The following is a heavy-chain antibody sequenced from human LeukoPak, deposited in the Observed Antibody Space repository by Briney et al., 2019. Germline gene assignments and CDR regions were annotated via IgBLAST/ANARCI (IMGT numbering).Heavy chain of an antibody. J-gene: IGHJ6*02. D-gene: IGHD1-26*01. CDR1: GGSISSYY. CDR2: VYYSGRT. V-gene: IGHV4-59*01. Sequence: SETLSLTCTVSGGSISSYYWSWIRQPPGKGLEWIGYVYYSGRTNYNPSLKSRVTISVDTSKNQFSLKLSSVTAADTTVYYCARTFSESYYYYGMDVWGQGTTVTVSS. CDR3: ARTFSESYYYYGMDV.